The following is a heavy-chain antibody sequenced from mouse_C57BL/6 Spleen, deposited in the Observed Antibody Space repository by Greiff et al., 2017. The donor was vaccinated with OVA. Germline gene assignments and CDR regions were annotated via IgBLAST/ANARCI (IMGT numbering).Heavy chain of an antibody. CDR3: ARPPFAY. J-gene: IGHJ3*01. V-gene: IGHV5-17*01. CDR1: GFTFSDYG. Sequence: EVQGVESGGGLVKPGGSLKLSCAASGFTFSDYGMHWVRQAPEKGLEWVAYISSGSSTIYYADTVKGRFTISRDNAKNNLFLQMTSLRSEDTAMYYCARPPFAYWGQGTLVTVSA. CDR2: ISSGSSTI.